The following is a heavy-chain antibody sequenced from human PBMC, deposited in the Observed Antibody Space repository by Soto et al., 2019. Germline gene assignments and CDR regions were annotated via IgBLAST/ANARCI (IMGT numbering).Heavy chain of an antibody. CDR3: VRKYPGTRPFDY. V-gene: IGHV3-23*01. CDR1: GFTFSSYS. D-gene: IGHD2-2*01. CDR2: IGTDGNT. Sequence: GGSLRLSCAAAGFTFSSYSMNWVRQAPGQGLEWVSAIGTDGNTSYANSVKGRFTISRDNSRTTPYLQMNSLRVEDTALYYCVRKYPGTRPFDYWGPGTLVTVSS. J-gene: IGHJ4*01.